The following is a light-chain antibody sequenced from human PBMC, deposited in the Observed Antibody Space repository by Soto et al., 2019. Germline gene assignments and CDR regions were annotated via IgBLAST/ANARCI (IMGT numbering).Light chain of an antibody. J-gene: IGLJ3*02. CDR1: SSDVGGYNY. Sequence: QSVLTQPPSASGSPGQSVTISCTGTSSDVGGYNYVSWYQRHPGKAPKLMIYEVSRRPSGVPDRFSGSKSGNTASLTVSGLQAEDEADYYCSSYAGRNNLVFGGGTKLTVL. CDR2: EVS. V-gene: IGLV2-8*01. CDR3: SSYAGRNNLV.